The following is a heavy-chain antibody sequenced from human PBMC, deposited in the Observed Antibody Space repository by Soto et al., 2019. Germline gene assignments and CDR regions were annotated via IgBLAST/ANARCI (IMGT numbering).Heavy chain of an antibody. CDR1: GGSFSGYY. V-gene: IGHV4-34*01. CDR3: ARLSMGAVAGSRYYYGMDV. D-gene: IGHD6-19*01. CDR2: INHSGST. J-gene: IGHJ6*02. Sequence: SETLSRTCAVYGGSFSGYYWSWIRQPPGKGLEWIGEINHSGSTNYNPSLKSRVTISVDTSKNQFSLKLSSVTAADTAVYYCARLSMGAVAGSRYYYGMDVWGQGTTVTVSS.